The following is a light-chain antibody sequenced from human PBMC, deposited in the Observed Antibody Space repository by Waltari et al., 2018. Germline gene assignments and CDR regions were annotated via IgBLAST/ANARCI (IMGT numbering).Light chain of an antibody. V-gene: IGKV3-20*01. Sequence: EIVLTQSPGTLSLSPGERATLYCRASQTVFNNFLAWYQQRPGQAPRLVMFEVSSRATGIPHRFSGSGSGTDFTLTITRLEPEDFAVYYCQQYGISPRTFGQGTKVELK. CDR2: EVS. J-gene: IGKJ1*01. CDR3: QQYGISPRT. CDR1: QTVFNNF.